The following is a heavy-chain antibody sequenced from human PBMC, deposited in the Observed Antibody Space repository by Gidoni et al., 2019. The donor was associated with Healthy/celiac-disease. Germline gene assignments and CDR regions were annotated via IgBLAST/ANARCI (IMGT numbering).Heavy chain of an antibody. CDR1: GCTFSSYG. D-gene: IGHD1-26*01. Sequence: QVQLVESGGGVVQPGRSLRLSCAASGCTFSSYGMHWVRHAPGKGREWVAVRSYDGSNKYYAVSVKGRFTISRDNSKNTLYLQMNSLRAEDTAVYYCAKDAYSGSYYFDYWGQGTLVTVSS. CDR3: AKDAYSGSYYFDY. V-gene: IGHV3-30*18. J-gene: IGHJ4*02. CDR2: RSYDGSNK.